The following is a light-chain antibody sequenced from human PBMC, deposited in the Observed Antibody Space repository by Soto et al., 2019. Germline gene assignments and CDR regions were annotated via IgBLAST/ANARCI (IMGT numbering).Light chain of an antibody. J-gene: IGKJ4*01. Sequence: EIVMTQSPATLSVSPGERATLSCRASHSVSSRLAWYQQKPGQAPRLLIYGASTRATGLPARFSGSGSGTEITLTISSLQSEDFAVYHCQHYTSGPLTCGGGTKVEIK. CDR1: HSVSSR. CDR2: GAS. V-gene: IGKV3-15*01. CDR3: QHYTSGPLT.